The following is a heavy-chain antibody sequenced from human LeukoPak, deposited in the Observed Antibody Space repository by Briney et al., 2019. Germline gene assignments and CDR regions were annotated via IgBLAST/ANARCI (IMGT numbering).Heavy chain of an antibody. CDR1: GGSISSYY. V-gene: IGHV4-59*12. CDR2: IYYSGST. D-gene: IGHD3-3*01. CDR3: ARSGSYDFWSGYLGDYYYYGMDV. J-gene: IGHJ6*02. Sequence: SETLSLTCTVSGGSISSYYWSWIRQPPGKGLEWIGYIYYSGSTYYNPSLKSRVTISVDTSKNQFSLKLSSVTAADTAVYYCARSGSYDFWSGYLGDYYYYGMDVWGQGTTVTVSS.